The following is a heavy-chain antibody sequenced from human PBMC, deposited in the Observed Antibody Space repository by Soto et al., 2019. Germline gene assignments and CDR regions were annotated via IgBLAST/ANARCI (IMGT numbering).Heavy chain of an antibody. CDR1: SGSISSSNW. CDR2: IYHSGST. V-gene: IGHV4-4*02. CDR3: ARGIVVVPAAIFSVYFDY. J-gene: IGHJ4*02. Sequence: PSETLSLTCAGSSGSISSSNWWSWVRQPPGKGLEWIGEIYHSGSTNYNPSLKSRVTISVDKSKNQFSLKLSSVTAADTAVYYCARGIVVVPAAIFSVYFDYWGQGTLVTVSS. D-gene: IGHD2-2*01.